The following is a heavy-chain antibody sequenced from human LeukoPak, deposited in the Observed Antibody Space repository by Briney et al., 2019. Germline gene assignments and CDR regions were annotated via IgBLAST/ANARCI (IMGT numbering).Heavy chain of an antibody. J-gene: IGHJ4*02. CDR2: ISGSGGST. Sequence: GGSLRLSCAASGFTFSSYAMRWLRQAPGKGLKWVSAISGSGGSTYYADSVKGRFTISRDNSKNTLYLQMKSLRDEDTAVYYCAKEGGLIVLMVYGPDYWGQGTLVTVSS. CDR3: AKEGGLIVLMVYGPDY. V-gene: IGHV3-23*01. CDR1: GFTFSSYA. D-gene: IGHD2-8*01.